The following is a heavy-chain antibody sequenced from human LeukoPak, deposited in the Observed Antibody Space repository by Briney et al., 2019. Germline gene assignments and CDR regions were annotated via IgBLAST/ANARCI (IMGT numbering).Heavy chain of an antibody. D-gene: IGHD3-16*02. CDR2: TYYRSKWFN. CDR1: GESVSSNNAA. V-gene: IGHV6-1*01. CDR3: AREYLGGYLIY. J-gene: IGHJ4*02. Sequence: SQTLSLTCAISGESVSSNNAAWTWIRQSPSRGLEWLGRTYYRSKWFNDYAGSVKSRITINPDTSKNQFFLQLNSVTPEDTAVYYCAREYLGGYLIYWGQGTLVTVSS.